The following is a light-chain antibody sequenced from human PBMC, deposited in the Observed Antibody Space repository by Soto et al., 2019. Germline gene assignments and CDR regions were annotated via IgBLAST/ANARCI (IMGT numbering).Light chain of an antibody. J-gene: IGLJ1*01. V-gene: IGLV2-23*02. CDR2: EVT. CDR3: ASYAGGNQV. Sequence: QSALTQPASVSGSPGQSITISCTGISNDVGTYNLVSWYQHHPGKAPKLIIYEVTKRPSGVPDRFSGSKSGNTASLTVSGLLAEDEADYYCASYAGGNQVFGTGTKVTVL. CDR1: SNDVGTYNL.